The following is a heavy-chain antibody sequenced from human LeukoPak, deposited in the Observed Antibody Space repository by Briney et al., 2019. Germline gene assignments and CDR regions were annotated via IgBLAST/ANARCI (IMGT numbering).Heavy chain of an antibody. J-gene: IGHJ4*02. D-gene: IGHD2-15*01. CDR2: IYHSGST. CDR1: GGSLSSGGYS. V-gene: IGHV4-30-2*01. Sequence: SQTLSLTCAVSGGSLSSGGYSWGWIRQPPGKGLEWLGFIYHSGSTYYNPSLKSRVTISVDRSKNQFSLKLSSVTAADTAVYYCARVGRYCSGGSCYLALDYWGQGTLVTVSS. CDR3: ARVGRYCSGGSCYLALDY.